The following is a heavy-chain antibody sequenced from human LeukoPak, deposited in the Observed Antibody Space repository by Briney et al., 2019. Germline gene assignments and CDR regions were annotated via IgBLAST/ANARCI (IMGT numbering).Heavy chain of an antibody. V-gene: IGHV3-64D*06. J-gene: IGHJ4*02. Sequence: HPGGSLRLSCSASGFVFSIYTMYWVRQTPGKGPEYVSTISGSGNGFSIYYADSVKGRFTISRDDSKSTLYLQMNGLRSEDTAVYYCVKDFGRVRGTPDSWGQGTLVTVSS. CDR3: VKDFGRVRGTPDS. CDR2: ISGSGNGFSI. D-gene: IGHD3-16*01. CDR1: GFVFSIYT.